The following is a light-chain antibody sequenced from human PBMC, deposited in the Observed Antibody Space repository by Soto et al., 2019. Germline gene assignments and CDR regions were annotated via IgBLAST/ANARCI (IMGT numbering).Light chain of an antibody. Sequence: IQLTQSPSSLSASVGDRVTITCRASQGISTYLAWYQQKPGKAPKLLIYAASTLQSGVPSRFSGSGSGTDFTLTISSLQPEDFATYFCQQANSFKLTFGGGTKVDI. V-gene: IGKV1-9*01. CDR1: QGISTY. J-gene: IGKJ4*01. CDR2: AAS. CDR3: QQANSFKLT.